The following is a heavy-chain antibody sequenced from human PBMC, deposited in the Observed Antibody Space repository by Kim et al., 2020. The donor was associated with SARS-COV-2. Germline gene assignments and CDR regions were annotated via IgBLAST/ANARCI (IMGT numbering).Heavy chain of an antibody. V-gene: IGHV3-23*01. D-gene: IGHD3-22*01. Sequence: YDADSVKGRFIISRDNSKNTLHLQMNSLRAEDTAIYYWAKHFGSSGSEMDHWGQGTLVTVSS. J-gene: IGHJ1*01. CDR3: AKHFGSSGSEMDH.